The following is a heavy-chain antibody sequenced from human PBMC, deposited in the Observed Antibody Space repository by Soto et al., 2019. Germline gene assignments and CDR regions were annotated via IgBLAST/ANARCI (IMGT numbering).Heavy chain of an antibody. D-gene: IGHD2-15*01. CDR3: TRHVDCSGGSCYSGCYHYIDL. J-gene: IGHJ6*03. V-gene: IGHV3-73*01. Sequence: EVQLVESGGGLVQPGGSLKLSCAASGFTFSDSAMHWVRQASGKGLEWVGRIRSKPNTDATAYAASVKGRFTISRDDSKNTAYLQMNSLNTQDTAGYNCTRHVDCSGGSCYSGCYHYIDLWGKGTTVTVSS. CDR2: IRSKPNTDAT. CDR1: GFTFSDSA.